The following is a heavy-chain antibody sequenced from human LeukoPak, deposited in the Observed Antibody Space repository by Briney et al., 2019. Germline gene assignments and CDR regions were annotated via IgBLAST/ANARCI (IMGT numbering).Heavy chain of an antibody. V-gene: IGHV3-23*01. J-gene: IGHJ4*02. Sequence: GGSLRLSCAASGFTFSSYAMSWVRQAPGKGLEWVSAISGSGGSTYYADSVKGRFTISRDNSKNTLYLQMNSLRAEDTAVYYCARGGLQLILGFDYWGQGTLVTVSS. CDR3: ARGGLQLILGFDY. D-gene: IGHD4-11*01. CDR1: GFTFSSYA. CDR2: ISGSGGST.